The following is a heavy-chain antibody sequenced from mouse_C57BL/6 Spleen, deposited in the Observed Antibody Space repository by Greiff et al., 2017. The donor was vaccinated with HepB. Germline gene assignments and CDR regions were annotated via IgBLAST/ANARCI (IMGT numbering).Heavy chain of an antibody. V-gene: IGHV1-9*01. CDR3: AREGVTTVVAKGYYFDY. J-gene: IGHJ2*01. Sequence: QVQLQQSGAELMKPGASVKLSRKATGYTFTGYWIEWVKQRPGHGLEWIGEILPGSGSTNYNEKFKGKATFTADTSSNTAYMQLSSLTTEDSAIYYCAREGVTTVVAKGYYFDYWGQGTTLTVSS. D-gene: IGHD1-1*01. CDR2: ILPGSGST. CDR1: GYTFTGYW.